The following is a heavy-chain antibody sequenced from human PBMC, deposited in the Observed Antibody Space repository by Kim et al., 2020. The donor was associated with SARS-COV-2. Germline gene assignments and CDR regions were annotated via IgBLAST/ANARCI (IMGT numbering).Heavy chain of an antibody. D-gene: IGHD5-12*01. CDR3: ALSIVATIF. J-gene: IGHJ4*02. Sequence: SSIYYADSVKGRFTISRDNAKNSLYLQMNSLRAEDTAVYYCALSIVATIFWGQGTLVTVSS. V-gene: IGHV3-21*01. CDR2: SSI.